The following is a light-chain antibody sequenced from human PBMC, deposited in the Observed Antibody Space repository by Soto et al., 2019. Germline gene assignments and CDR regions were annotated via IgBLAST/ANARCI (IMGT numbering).Light chain of an antibody. Sequence: DIQMTQSPSTLSASVGDRVTITCRASQSISSWLAWYQQKPGKAPKLLIYKAASLESGLPSRFSGSGSGTEFTLTISSLQPDDFATYYCQQYNSYLLTFGGGTKVEIK. V-gene: IGKV1-5*03. CDR1: QSISSW. CDR2: KAA. CDR3: QQYNSYLLT. J-gene: IGKJ4*01.